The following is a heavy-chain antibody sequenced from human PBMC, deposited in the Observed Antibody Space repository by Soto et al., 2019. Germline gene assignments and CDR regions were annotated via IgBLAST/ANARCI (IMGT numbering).Heavy chain of an antibody. J-gene: IGHJ5*02. CDR2: FDPEDGET. Sequence: ASVKVSCKVSGYTLTELSMHWVRQAPGKGLEWMGGFDPEDGETIYAQKFQGRVTMTEDTSTDTAYMELSSLGSEDTAVYYCATDPLRTYDFWSGYFSWGQGTLVTVSS. CDR3: ATDPLRTYDFWSGYFS. CDR1: GYTLTELS. D-gene: IGHD3-3*01. V-gene: IGHV1-24*01.